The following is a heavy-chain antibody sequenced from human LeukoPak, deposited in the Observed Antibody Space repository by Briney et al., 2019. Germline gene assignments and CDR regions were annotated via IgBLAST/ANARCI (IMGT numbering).Heavy chain of an antibody. CDR2: ISAYNGHT. CDR1: GYTFRSYG. V-gene: IGHV1-18*01. CDR3: ARDQVPYDY. J-gene: IGHJ4*02. Sequence: ASVKVSCKASGYTFRSYGISWVRQAPGQGLEWMGWISAYNGHTNYAQNLQGRVTMTTDTSTSTAYMELRSLRSDDTAVYYCARDQVPYDYWGQGTLVPVSS.